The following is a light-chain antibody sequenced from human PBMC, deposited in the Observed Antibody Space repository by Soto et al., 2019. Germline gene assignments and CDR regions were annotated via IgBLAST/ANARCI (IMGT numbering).Light chain of an antibody. V-gene: IGKV3-11*01. J-gene: IGKJ1*01. Sequence: EIVFAQAPATLSLSPGERATLSCWSSQNISVYLAWYRQKPGQAPRLLIYAASNRATGIPARFSGSGSGTEFTLTISSLEPEDFAVYYCQQRSNWPPWTFGQGTKVDIK. CDR3: QQRSNWPPWT. CDR2: AAS. CDR1: QNISVY.